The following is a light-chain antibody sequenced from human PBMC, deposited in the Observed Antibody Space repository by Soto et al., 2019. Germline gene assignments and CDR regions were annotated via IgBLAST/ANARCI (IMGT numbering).Light chain of an antibody. CDR2: DAS. V-gene: IGKV1-5*01. J-gene: IGKJ1*01. CDR1: QSISSW. CDR3: QQYNSYSST. Sequence: DIHMTQSPSTLSASVGDRVTITCRASQSISSWLAWYKQKPGKAPKLLIFDASILERGVASRFSGVGSGTDFTLTISSLQPDDFATYYCQQYNSYSSTFGQGTKVEIK.